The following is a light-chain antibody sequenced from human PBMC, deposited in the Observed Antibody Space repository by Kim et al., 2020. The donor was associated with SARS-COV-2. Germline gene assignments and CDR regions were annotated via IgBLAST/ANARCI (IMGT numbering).Light chain of an antibody. Sequence: SASVGARVTITCRASQAINIFLAWFQQKPGEAPKRLIYSASSLQSGVPSRFSGSGSGTEFTLTISSLQPEDFATYYCLQHQTLPYTFGQGTKLDI. CDR1: QAINIF. V-gene: IGKV1-17*03. CDR3: LQHQTLPYT. J-gene: IGKJ2*01. CDR2: SAS.